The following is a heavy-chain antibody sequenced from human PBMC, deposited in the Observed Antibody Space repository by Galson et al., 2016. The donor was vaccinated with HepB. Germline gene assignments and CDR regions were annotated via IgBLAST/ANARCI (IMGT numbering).Heavy chain of an antibody. CDR3: GRDHSVVLTTAYNWFDP. Sequence: SLRLSCAASGFAFGSHWMHWVRQVPGKGLVWVSRINSDGTISNYADSVKGRFTFSRDDAKNTLYLQMNSLRVEDTAVYYCGRDHSVVLTTAYNWFDPWGQGTLVTVSS. CDR1: GFAFGSHW. CDR2: INSDGTIS. J-gene: IGHJ5*02. V-gene: IGHV3-74*01. D-gene: IGHD4-23*01.